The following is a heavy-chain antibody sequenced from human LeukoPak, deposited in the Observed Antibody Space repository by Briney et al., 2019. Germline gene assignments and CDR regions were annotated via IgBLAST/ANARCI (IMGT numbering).Heavy chain of an antibody. CDR1: GFTFSSYG. V-gene: IGHV3-33*01. J-gene: IGHJ6*02. D-gene: IGHD5-24*01. Sequence: GGSLRLSCAASGFTFSSYGMHWVRQAPGKGLEWVAVIWYGGSNKYYADSVKGRFTISRDNSKNTLYLQMNSLRAEDTAVYYCARDREMATINDYYGMDVWGQGTTVTVSS. CDR2: IWYGGSNK. CDR3: ARDREMATINDYYGMDV.